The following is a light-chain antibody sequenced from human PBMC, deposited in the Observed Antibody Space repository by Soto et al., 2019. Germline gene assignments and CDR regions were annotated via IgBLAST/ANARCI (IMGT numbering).Light chain of an antibody. CDR3: QQRSNSPYT. CDR1: RSVSSY. J-gene: IGKJ2*01. Sequence: EIVLTQSPATLSLSPGERATLSCRASRSVSSYLAWYQQKPGQAHRLLIYDASNRATDIPARFSASGSGTHFDRTISILEPEDFAVYYCQQRSNSPYTFGQGTKLEI. CDR2: DAS. V-gene: IGKV3-11*01.